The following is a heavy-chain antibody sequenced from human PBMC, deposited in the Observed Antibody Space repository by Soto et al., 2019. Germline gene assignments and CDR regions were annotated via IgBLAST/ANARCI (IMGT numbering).Heavy chain of an antibody. J-gene: IGHJ3*02. D-gene: IGHD3-3*01. CDR1: GFTFSSYA. CDR2: ISGSGGSA. V-gene: IGHV3-23*01. CDR3: AKGSDFWSGYYPPGAFDI. Sequence: GGSLRLSCAASGFTFSSYAMSWVRQAPGKGLKWVSGISGSGGSAYYADSVKGRFTISRDNYKNTLYLQMNSLRAEDTAVYYCAKGSDFWSGYYPPGAFDIWGQGTMVTVSS.